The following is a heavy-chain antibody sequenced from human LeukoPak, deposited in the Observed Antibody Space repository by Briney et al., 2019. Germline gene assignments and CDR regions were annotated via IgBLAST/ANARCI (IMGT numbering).Heavy chain of an antibody. CDR3: GGYVKGVGTGDGSAP. J-gene: IGHJ5*02. CDR2: INHSGST. CDR1: GGSFSGYY. D-gene: IGHD6-13*01. Sequence: SETLSLTCAVYGGSFSGYYWSWIRQPPGKGLEWIGEINHSGSTNYNPSLKSRVTISVDTSKNQFSLKLSSVTAADTAVYYCGGYVKGVGTGDGSAPGGREPLVTVSS. V-gene: IGHV4-34*01.